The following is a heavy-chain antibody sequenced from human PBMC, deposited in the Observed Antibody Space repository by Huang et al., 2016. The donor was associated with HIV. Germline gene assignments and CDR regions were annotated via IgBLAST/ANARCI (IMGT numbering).Heavy chain of an antibody. CDR3: AKVLTVVTFH. CDR2: ISGSGDKT. Sequence: DVQLLESGGDFVQPGGSLRLSCAASRFTFSTYAMSWVRQAPGKGLEWVSAISGSGDKTYYADSVKGRFTISRDNSKNTLFLQMNSLRAEDTAVYYCAKVLTVVTFHWGQGTLVTVSS. D-gene: IGHD2-21*02. CDR1: RFTFSTYA. V-gene: IGHV3-23*01. J-gene: IGHJ4*02.